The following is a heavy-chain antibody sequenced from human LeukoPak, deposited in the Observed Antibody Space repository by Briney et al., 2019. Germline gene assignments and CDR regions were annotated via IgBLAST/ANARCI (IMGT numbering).Heavy chain of an antibody. CDR1: GFTFSSYD. Sequence: GGSLRLSCAASGFTFSSYDMDWVRQATGKGLEWVSAIGTVGDTYYPGSVKGRFTISRDNSKNTLYLQMNSLRAEDTAVYYCARDPGPYGSGSWGDYWGQGTLVTVSS. CDR3: ARDPGPYGSGSWGDY. CDR2: IGTVGDT. D-gene: IGHD3-10*01. V-gene: IGHV3-13*01. J-gene: IGHJ4*02.